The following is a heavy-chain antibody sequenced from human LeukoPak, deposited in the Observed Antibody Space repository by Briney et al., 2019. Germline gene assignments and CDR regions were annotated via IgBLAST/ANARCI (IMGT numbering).Heavy chain of an antibody. CDR1: GFTFSSYA. CDR3: AKDGSRGDCIGGSCYPFDP. CDR2: ISGSGDKT. V-gene: IGHV3-23*01. J-gene: IGHJ5*02. D-gene: IGHD2-15*01. Sequence: GGSLRLSCAASGFTFSSYAMSWVRQAPGKGLEWVSTISGSGDKTYYAVSVKGRFTISRDNSKNTLYLQVNILRAEDSALYYCAKDGSRGDCIGGSCYPFDPWGQGTLVTVSS.